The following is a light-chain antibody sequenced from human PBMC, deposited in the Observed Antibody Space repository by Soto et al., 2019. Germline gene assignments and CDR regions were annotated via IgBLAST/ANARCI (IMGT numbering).Light chain of an antibody. Sequence: EIVLTQSPATLSLSPGERATLSCRASQSVSSYLAWYQQKPGQAPRLLSYDASNRATGIPARFCGSGSGTDFTLTISSLEPEEFAVYYCQQRSNWPSFGGGTKVEIK. CDR2: DAS. CDR3: QQRSNWPS. J-gene: IGKJ4*01. V-gene: IGKV3-11*01. CDR1: QSVSSY.